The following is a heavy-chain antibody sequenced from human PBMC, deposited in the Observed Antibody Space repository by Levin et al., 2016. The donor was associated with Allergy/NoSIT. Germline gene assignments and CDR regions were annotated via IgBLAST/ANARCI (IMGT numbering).Heavy chain of an antibody. V-gene: IGHV3-30*04. D-gene: IGHD6-13*01. CDR3: ARDAPAPEQQLPRRGYYYYGMDV. CDR1: GFTFSSYA. CDR2: ISYDGSNK. J-gene: IGHJ6*02. Sequence: GGSLRLSCAASGFTFSSYAMHWVRQAPGKGLEWVAVISYDGSNKYYADSVKGRFTISRDNSKNTLYLQMNSLRAEDTAVYYCARDAPAPEQQLPRRGYYYYGMDVWGQGTTVTVSS.